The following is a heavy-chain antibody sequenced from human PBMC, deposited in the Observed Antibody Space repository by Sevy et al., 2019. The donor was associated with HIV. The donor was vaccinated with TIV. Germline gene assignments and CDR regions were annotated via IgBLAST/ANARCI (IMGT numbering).Heavy chain of an antibody. J-gene: IGHJ4*02. CDR2: IYYSGTT. Sequence: SETLYLTCTVSGGSINSDSYYWGWIRQPPGKGLEWIGNIYYSGTTYYNPSLKSRVTISVDTSKNQFSLKLSSVTAADTAVYYCARFEYGDYVSHFEYWGQGTLVTVSS. CDR1: GGSINSDSYY. CDR3: ARFEYGDYVSHFEY. D-gene: IGHD2-21*02. V-gene: IGHV4-39*01.